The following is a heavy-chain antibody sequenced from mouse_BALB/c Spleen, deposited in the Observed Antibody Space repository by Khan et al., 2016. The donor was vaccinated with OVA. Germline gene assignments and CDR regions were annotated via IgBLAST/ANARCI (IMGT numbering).Heavy chain of an antibody. CDR3: ARMDGDSLFWYFDV. D-gene: IGHD6-1*01. J-gene: IGHJ1*01. V-gene: IGHV8-12*01. CDR1: GFSLSTSNMG. Sequence: QVTLIESGPGILQPSQTLSLTCSFSGFSLSTSNMGVGRIRQPSGKGLVWLAHIWWDDVKRPNPAMRSRLTISKDTTSSHDLHKIARLDSTDAATYYWARMDGDSLFWYFDVWGEGTTLTVSS. CDR2: IWWDDVK.